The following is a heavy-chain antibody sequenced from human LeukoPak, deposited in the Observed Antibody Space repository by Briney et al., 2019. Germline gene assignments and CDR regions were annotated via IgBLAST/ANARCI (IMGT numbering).Heavy chain of an antibody. CDR1: GYTFTGYY. J-gene: IGHJ5*02. V-gene: IGHV1-2*02. D-gene: IGHD3-22*01. Sequence: GASVKVSCKASGYTFTGYYMHWVRQAPGQGLEWMGWINPNSGGTNYAQNFQGRVTMTRDTSISTAYMELSRLRSDDTAVYYCAIAHYYDRVFDPWGQGTLVTVSS. CDR2: INPNSGGT. CDR3: AIAHYYDRVFDP.